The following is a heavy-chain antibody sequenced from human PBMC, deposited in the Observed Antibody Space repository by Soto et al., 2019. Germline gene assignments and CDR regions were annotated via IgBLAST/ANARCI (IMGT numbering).Heavy chain of an antibody. Sequence: PGGSLRLSCAASGFTFSSYSMNWVRQAPGKGLEWVSSISSSSSYIYYADSVKGRFTISRDNAKNSLYLQMDSLRAEDTAVYYCARDSSSWGDAFDIWGQGTMVTVSS. CDR2: ISSSSSYI. V-gene: IGHV3-21*01. CDR1: GFTFSSYS. D-gene: IGHD6-13*01. CDR3: ARDSSSWGDAFDI. J-gene: IGHJ3*02.